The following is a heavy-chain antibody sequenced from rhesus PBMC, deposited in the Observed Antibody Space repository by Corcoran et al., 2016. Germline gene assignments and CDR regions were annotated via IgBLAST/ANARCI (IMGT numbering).Heavy chain of an antibody. CDR1: GGSISINY. V-gene: IGHV4-173*01. J-gene: IGHJ4*01. CDR3: ARDGGSSTFDY. CDR2: ISGSGGST. Sequence: QLQLQESGPGLVKSSETLSLTCAVSGGSISINYWSWIRQPPGKGLEWIGRISGSGGSTDYNRYLKSRVTISTATSKNQFSLKLSSVTAADTAVYYGARDGGSSTFDYWGQGVLVTVSS. D-gene: IGHD2-15*01.